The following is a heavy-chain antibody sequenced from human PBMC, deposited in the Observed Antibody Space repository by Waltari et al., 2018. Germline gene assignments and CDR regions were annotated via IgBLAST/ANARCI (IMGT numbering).Heavy chain of an antibody. V-gene: IGHV1-69*01. CDR3: AREAGWNYRSIDY. CDR2: IIPIFGTA. CDR1: GGTFSRYA. Sequence: QVQMVQSGAEVKKPGSSVKVSCKASGGTFSRYAISGVRQAPGQGLEWRGGIIPIFGTANHALNFHGRVTLTADESTRTAYMALSSLRSEDTAVYYCAREAGWNYRSIDYWGQGTLVTVSS. J-gene: IGHJ4*02. D-gene: IGHD1-7*01.